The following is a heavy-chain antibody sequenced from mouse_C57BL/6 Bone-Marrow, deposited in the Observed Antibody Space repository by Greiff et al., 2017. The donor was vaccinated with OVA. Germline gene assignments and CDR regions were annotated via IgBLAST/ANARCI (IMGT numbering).Heavy chain of an antibody. CDR1: GFNIKDYY. CDR3: ARTAVVENYAMDY. CDR2: IDPEDGET. J-gene: IGHJ4*01. D-gene: IGHD1-1*01. V-gene: IGHV14-2*01. Sequence: VQLKESGAELVKPGASVKLSCTASGFNIKDYYMHWVKQRTEQGLEWIGRIDPEDGETKYAPKFQGKATITADTSSNTAYLQLSSLTSEDTAVYYCARTAVVENYAMDYWGQGTSVTVSS.